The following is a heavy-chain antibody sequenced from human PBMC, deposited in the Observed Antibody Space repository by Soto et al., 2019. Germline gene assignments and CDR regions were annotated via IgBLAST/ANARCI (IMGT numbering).Heavy chain of an antibody. CDR1: GGSMSSYY. J-gene: IGHJ4*02. Sequence: QVQLQESGPGLVKPSETLSLTCTVSGGSMSSYYWSWIRQPPGKGLEWIGYIYYSGSTNYNPSLRGRVTILVDTSKNQFSLKVSSVTAADTAVYYCARGGGPTTTTLTTYDYWGQGTLVTVSS. CDR2: IYYSGST. V-gene: IGHV4-59*01. D-gene: IGHD4-17*01. CDR3: ARGGGPTTTTLTTYDY.